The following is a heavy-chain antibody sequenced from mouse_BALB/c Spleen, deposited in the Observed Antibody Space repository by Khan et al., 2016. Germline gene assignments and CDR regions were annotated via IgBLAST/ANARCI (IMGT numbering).Heavy chain of an antibody. D-gene: IGHD1-2*01. Sequence: EVQLQESGPGLVKPSQSLSLTCTVTGYSITSDYAWNWIRQFPGNKLEWMGYIRYSGSTTYNPSLNSRISITRDTSKNQFFLQLYSVTTEDTATDNCTRSRTATRYFDVWGAGTTVTVSS. CDR1: GYSITSDYA. V-gene: IGHV3-2*02. J-gene: IGHJ1*01. CDR2: IRYSGST. CDR3: TRSRTATRYFDV.